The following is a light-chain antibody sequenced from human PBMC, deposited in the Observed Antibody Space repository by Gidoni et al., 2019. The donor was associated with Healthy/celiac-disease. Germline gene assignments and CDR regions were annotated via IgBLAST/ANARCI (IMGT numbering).Light chain of an antibody. CDR3: SSCTSSSTL. Sequence: QSALTQPASVSGSPGQSITISCTGTSSDVGGYNYVSWFQQHPGQAPKLMIYDVSNRPSGVSNRFSCSKSGNPASLTISGLQAEDEADYYCSSCTSSSTLFGGGTKLTVL. J-gene: IGLJ2*01. CDR1: SSDVGGYNY. V-gene: IGLV2-14*01. CDR2: DVS.